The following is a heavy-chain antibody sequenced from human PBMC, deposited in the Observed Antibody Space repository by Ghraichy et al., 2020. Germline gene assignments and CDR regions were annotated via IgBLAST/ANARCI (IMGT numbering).Heavy chain of an antibody. J-gene: IGHJ6*02. CDR1: GFTVSSNY. CDR2: IYSGGST. Sequence: GGSLRLSCAASGFTVSSNYMSWVRQAPGKGLEWVSVIYSGGSTYYADSVKGRFTISRDNSKNTLYLQMNSLRAEDTAVYYCARGGLYSGSYYWFVRAPSDYYYYGMDVWGQGTTVTVSS. V-gene: IGHV3-53*01. D-gene: IGHD1-26*01. CDR3: ARGGLYSGSYYWFVRAPSDYYYYGMDV.